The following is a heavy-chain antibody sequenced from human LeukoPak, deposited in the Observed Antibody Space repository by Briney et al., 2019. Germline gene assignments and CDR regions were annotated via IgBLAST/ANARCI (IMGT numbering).Heavy chain of an antibody. CDR2: IKQDGSEK. CDR3: ARGSPYFYGTDLDY. CDR1: GFTFSIYW. Sequence: GGSLRLSCAASGFTFSIYWMTWVRQAPGKWLEWVANIKQDGSEKYYVDSVKGRFTISRDNAKNSLYLQMNSLRAEDTAVYYCARGSPYFYGTDLDYWGQGTLVTVSS. D-gene: IGHD3-10*01. V-gene: IGHV3-7*01. J-gene: IGHJ4*02.